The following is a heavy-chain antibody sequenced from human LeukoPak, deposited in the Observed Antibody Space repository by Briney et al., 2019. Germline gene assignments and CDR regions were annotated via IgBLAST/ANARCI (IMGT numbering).Heavy chain of an antibody. CDR2: IFHTGST. Sequence: SGTLSLTCVVSGVSISNENWWSWVRPPPGKGLEWIGEIFHTGSTNYNPSLKSRVTISVDKSKNQFSLKLTSVTAADTAVYFCATYYDSSGYKWNYWGQGTLVTVSS. V-gene: IGHV4-4*02. CDR1: GVSISNENW. CDR3: ATYYDSSGYKWNY. D-gene: IGHD3-22*01. J-gene: IGHJ4*02.